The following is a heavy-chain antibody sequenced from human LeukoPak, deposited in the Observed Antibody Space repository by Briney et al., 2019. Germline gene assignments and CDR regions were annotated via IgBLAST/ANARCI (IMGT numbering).Heavy chain of an antibody. CDR2: IYYSGST. J-gene: IGHJ4*02. D-gene: IGHD3-10*01. CDR1: GGSVSSGSYY. CDR3: ARVTNYGSGSYSDFDF. Sequence: SETLSLTCTVSGGSVSSGSYYWIWIRQPPGKGLEWIGYIYYSGSTNYNPSLKSRVTISIDTSKNQFSLKLSSVTAADTAVYYCARVTNYGSGSYSDFDFWGQGTLVTVSS. V-gene: IGHV4-61*01.